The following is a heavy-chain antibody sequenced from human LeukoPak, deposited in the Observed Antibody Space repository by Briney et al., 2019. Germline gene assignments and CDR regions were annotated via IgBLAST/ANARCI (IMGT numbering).Heavy chain of an antibody. CDR3: ARHPGWLVPDY. D-gene: IGHD6-19*01. Sequence: LGESLKISCKGSGYSFTSYWISWVRQMPGKGLEWMGRIDPCDSYTNYSPSFQGHVTISANKSISTAYLQWSSLKASDTAMYYCARHPGWLVPDYWGQGTLVTVSS. V-gene: IGHV5-10-1*01. CDR1: GYSFTSYW. CDR2: IDPCDSYT. J-gene: IGHJ4*02.